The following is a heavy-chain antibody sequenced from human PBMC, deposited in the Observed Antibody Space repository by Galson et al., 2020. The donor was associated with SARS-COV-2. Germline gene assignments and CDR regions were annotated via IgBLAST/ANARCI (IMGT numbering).Heavy chain of an antibody. D-gene: IGHD6-13*01. CDR2: ISSSGSTI. Sequence: GGSLRLSCAASGFTFSSYEMNWVRQAPGKGLEWVSYISSSGSTIYYADSVKGRFTISRDNAKNSLYLQMNSLRAEDTAVYYCARERIAAAGTFDYWGQGTLVTVSS. V-gene: IGHV3-48*03. CDR1: GFTFSSYE. CDR3: ARERIAAAGTFDY. J-gene: IGHJ4*02.